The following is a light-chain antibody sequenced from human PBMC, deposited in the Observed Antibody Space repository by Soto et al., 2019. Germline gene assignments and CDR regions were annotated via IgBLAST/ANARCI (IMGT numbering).Light chain of an antibody. CDR3: QQYEHSYS. J-gene: IGKJ2*01. V-gene: IGKV1-5*01. Sequence: IQLTQSPSFVSASVGDRVAITCRASQNLGKWLAWYQHKAGKAPKLLVFDASNLHDGVPSRFSGTGSGNEFTLTSSGLQPDDFGTYYCQQYEHSYSFGQGT. CDR2: DAS. CDR1: QNLGKW.